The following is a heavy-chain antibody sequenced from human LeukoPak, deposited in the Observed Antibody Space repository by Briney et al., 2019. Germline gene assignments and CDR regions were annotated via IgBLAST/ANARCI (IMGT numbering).Heavy chain of an antibody. D-gene: IGHD2-2*01. CDR1: GFTFGSYA. CDR2: ISGSGGSA. CDR3: AKGHAGYCSTTNCYIDY. J-gene: IGHJ4*02. Sequence: GGSLRLSCAASGFTFGSYAMSWVRQAPGKGLEWVSAISGSGGSAYYADSVKGRFTISRDNSKNTLDLQMNSLRVEDTAVYYCAKGHAGYCSTTNCYIDYWGQGTLVTVSS. V-gene: IGHV3-23*01.